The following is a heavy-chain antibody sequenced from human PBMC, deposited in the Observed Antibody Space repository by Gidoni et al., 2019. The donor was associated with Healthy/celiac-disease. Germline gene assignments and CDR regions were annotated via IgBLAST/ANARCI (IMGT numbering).Heavy chain of an antibody. CDR3: ARGAARFDY. CDR1: GFTFRSYS. V-gene: IGHV3-21*01. CDR2: ISSSSSYI. D-gene: IGHD6-6*01. J-gene: IGHJ4*02. Sequence: EVQLVESGGGLVKPGGSLRVTCAASGFTFRSYSMNWVRQAPGKGLVWVSSISSSSSYIYYADSVKGRFTISRDNSKNSLYLQMNSLRAEDTAVYYCARGAARFDYWGQGTLVTVSS.